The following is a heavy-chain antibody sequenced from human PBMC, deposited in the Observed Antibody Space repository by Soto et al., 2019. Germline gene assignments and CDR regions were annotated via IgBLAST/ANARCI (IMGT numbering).Heavy chain of an antibody. CDR3: ARVGGSYMDNYYYYGMDV. CDR1: GYTFTSYY. Sequence: GASVKVSCKASGYTFTSYYMHWVRQAPGQGLEWMGIINPSGGSTSYAQKFQGRVTMTRDTSTSTVYMELSSLRSEDTAVYYCARVGGSYMDNYYYYGMDVWGQGTMVTVSS. V-gene: IGHV1-46*01. CDR2: INPSGGST. D-gene: IGHD1-26*01. J-gene: IGHJ6*02.